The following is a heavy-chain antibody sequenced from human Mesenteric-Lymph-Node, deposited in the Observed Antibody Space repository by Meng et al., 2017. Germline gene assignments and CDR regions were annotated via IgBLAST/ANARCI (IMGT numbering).Heavy chain of an antibody. J-gene: IGHJ4*02. Sequence: SETLSLTCTVSGGSISSYYWSWIRQPAGKGLEWIGRFYTTGRTNYNPSLQSRVTMSVDTSKNQFSLRLSSVTAADTAVYYCAREGEDDYGDFVDYFDYWGPGTLVTVSS. CDR1: GGSISSYY. D-gene: IGHD2-21*02. CDR2: FYTTGRT. CDR3: AREGEDDYGDFVDYFDY. V-gene: IGHV4-4*07.